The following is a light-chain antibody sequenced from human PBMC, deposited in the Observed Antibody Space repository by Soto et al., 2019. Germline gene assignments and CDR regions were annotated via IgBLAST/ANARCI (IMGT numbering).Light chain of an antibody. J-gene: IGLJ3*02. CDR2: EVN. CDR3: GSFAGSSTFWV. Sequence: QSALTQPASVSGSPGQSITISCSGTTSDVGGYDVVSWYQQHPGKAPKLMIFEVNQRPSGVSDRFSGSKSGNTASPTISGLQAGDEADYYCGSFAGSSTFWVFGGGTKVTVL. CDR1: TSDVGGYDV. V-gene: IGLV2-23*02.